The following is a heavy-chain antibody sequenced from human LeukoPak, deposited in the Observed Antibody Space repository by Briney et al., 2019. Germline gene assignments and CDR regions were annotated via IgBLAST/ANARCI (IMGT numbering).Heavy chain of an antibody. Sequence: GASVKVSCKASGYIFTAYYIHWVRQAPGQGLEWMGWINPNSGDTHYAQKFQGRVTLTWAASITTAYMGLTRLTSDDTAVYYCTREGDRMSDYWGQGTLVTVSS. V-gene: IGHV1-2*02. D-gene: IGHD1-26*01. CDR3: TREGDRMSDY. CDR1: GYIFTAYY. CDR2: INPNSGDT. J-gene: IGHJ4*02.